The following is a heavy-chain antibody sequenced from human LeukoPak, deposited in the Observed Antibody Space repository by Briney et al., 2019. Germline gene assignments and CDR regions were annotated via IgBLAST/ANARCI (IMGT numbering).Heavy chain of an antibody. CDR3: ARVRGYYYDSSGYNAFDI. Sequence: SETPSLTCTVSGGSISSYYWSWIRQPPGKGLEWIGYIYYSGSTNYNPSLKSRVTISVDTSKNQFSLKLSSVTAADTAVYYCARVRGYYYDSSGYNAFDIWGQGTMVTVSS. CDR1: GGSISSYY. J-gene: IGHJ3*02. CDR2: IYYSGST. V-gene: IGHV4-59*01. D-gene: IGHD3-22*01.